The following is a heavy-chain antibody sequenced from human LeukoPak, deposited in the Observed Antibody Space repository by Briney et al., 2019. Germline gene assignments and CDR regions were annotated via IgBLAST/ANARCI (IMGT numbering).Heavy chain of an antibody. V-gene: IGHV4-4*07. CDR3: ARDYPYYYYMDV. CDR2: IYTSGST. CDR1: GDSISNNF. Sequence: SETLSVTCTVSGDSISNNFWSWIRQPPGKGVEWIGRIYTSGSTNYNPSLKSRVTMSVDTSKNQFSLKLSSVTAADTAVYYCARDYPYYYYMDVWGKGTTVTVSS. J-gene: IGHJ6*03.